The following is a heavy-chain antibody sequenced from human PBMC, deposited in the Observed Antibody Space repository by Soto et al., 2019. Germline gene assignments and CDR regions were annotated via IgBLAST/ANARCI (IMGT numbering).Heavy chain of an antibody. D-gene: IGHD3-10*01. CDR1: GFTFSNYW. V-gene: IGHV3-7*05. CDR2: IKQDGSER. CDR3: ARAGSENDY. J-gene: IGHJ4*02. Sequence: EVQLVESGGGLVQPGGSLRLSCAASGFTFSNYWMSWVRQAPGKGLEWVANIKQDGSERNYVDSVKGRFTISRDNAKNSLYVQLNSLRAEDTAVYYCARAGSENDYWGQGTLVTASS.